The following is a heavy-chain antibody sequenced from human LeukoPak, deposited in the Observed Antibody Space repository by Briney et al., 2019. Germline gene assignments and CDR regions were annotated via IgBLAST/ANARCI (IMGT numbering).Heavy chain of an antibody. CDR3: ARSSGWEGRYYYMDV. CDR1: GGSISSSSYY. D-gene: IGHD6-19*01. CDR2: IYYSGST. J-gene: IGHJ6*03. Sequence: PSETLSLTCTVSGGSISSSSYYWGWIRQPPGKGLEWIGSIYYSGSTYYNPSLKSRVTISLDTSKNQFSLSLNSVTAADTAVYYCARSSGWEGRYYYMDVWGKGTTVTVSS. V-gene: IGHV4-39*07.